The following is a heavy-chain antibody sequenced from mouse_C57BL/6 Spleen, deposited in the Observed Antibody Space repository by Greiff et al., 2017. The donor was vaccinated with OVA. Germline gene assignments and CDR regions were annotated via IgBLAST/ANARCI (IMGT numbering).Heavy chain of an antibody. D-gene: IGHD2-1*01. CDR1: GFSLTSYG. CDR2: IWSGGST. J-gene: IGHJ2*01. V-gene: IGHV2-2*01. Sequence: QVHVKQSGPGLVQPSQSLSITCTVSGFSLTSYGVHWVRQSPGKGLEWLGVIWSGGSTDYNAAFISRLSISKDNSKSQVFFKMNSLQADDTAIYYCARGDGNDYFDYWGQGTTLTVSS. CDR3: ARGDGNDYFDY.